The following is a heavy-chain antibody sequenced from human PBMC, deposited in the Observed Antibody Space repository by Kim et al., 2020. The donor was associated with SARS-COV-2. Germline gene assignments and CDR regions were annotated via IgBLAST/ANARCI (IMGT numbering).Heavy chain of an antibody. CDR3: ARVRVGRGVRGVIIGWFDP. D-gene: IGHD3-10*01. Sequence: SETLSLTCTVSGGSISSYYWSWIRQPPGKGLEWIGYIYYSGSTNYNPSLKSRVTISVDTSKNQFSLKLSSVTAADTAVYYCARVRVGRGVRGVIIGWFDPWGQGTLVTVSS. V-gene: IGHV4-59*01. CDR2: IYYSGST. CDR1: GGSISSYY. J-gene: IGHJ5*02.